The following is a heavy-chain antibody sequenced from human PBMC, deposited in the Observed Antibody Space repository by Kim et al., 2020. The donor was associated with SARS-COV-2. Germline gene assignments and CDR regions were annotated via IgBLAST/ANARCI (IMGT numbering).Heavy chain of an antibody. CDR3: ARNSGWYDS. Sequence: GGSLRLSCTASGFNFISNDMTWVRQVPGKGPEWVATSMGSGGSTFYADSVRGRFTMSRDNSKYAVYLQMNSLRVEDTAIYYCARNSGWYDSWGQGLLVTVSS. CDR2: SMGSGGST. J-gene: IGHJ5*01. D-gene: IGHD1-26*01. CDR1: GFNFISND. V-gene: IGHV3-23*01.